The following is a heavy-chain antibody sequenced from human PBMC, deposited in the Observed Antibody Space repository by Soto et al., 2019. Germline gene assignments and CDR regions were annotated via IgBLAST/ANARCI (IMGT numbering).Heavy chain of an antibody. V-gene: IGHV3-7*04. CDR1: GFTFSDSW. CDR2: IKPDESEK. CDR3: VWGGSNYAS. D-gene: IGHD4-4*01. Sequence: EVQLVESGGGLVQPGGSLRLSCTASGFTFSDSWMTWVRQAPGKGLEWVARIKPDESEKKYADSVKGRFSISRDNAKNSMYLQMDSLRGEDTAVYYCVWGGSNYASWGQGTLVTVSS. J-gene: IGHJ5*02.